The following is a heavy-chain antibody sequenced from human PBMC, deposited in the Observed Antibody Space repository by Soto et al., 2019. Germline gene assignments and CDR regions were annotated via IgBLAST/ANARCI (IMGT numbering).Heavy chain of an antibody. CDR3: ARLSYRSFNFDY. D-gene: IGHD3-16*02. CDR1: GFSLSTSGMC. CDR2: IDWDDDK. Sequence: DSGPTLVNPTQTLTLTCTFSGFSLSTSGMCVSWLRQPPGKALEWLALIDWDDDKYYSTSLKTRLTISKDTSKNQVVLTVTNMDPVDTATYLCARLSYRSFNFDYWGQGTLVTVSS. J-gene: IGHJ4*02. V-gene: IGHV2-70*01.